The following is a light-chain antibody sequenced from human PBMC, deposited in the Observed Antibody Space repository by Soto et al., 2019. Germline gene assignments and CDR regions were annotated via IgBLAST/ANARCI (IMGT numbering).Light chain of an antibody. CDR3: QQYYSVPLT. CDR2: EAS. J-gene: IGKJ4*01. CDR1: QSISTY. V-gene: IGKV1-33*01. Sequence: DIQMTQSPSSLSASVGNRVTITCRASQSISTYLNWYQEKPGKAPNLLIYEASNLQTGGPSRFSGSGSGTDFTFTISNLQPEDTGTYYCQQYYSVPLTFGGGTKVEIK.